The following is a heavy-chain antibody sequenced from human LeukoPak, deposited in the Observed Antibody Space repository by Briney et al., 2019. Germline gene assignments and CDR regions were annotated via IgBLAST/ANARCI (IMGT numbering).Heavy chain of an antibody. V-gene: IGHV4-34*01. CDR3: ARRRIAAAVGIDY. D-gene: IGHD6-13*01. Sequence: SETLSLTCAVYGGSFSGYYWSWIRQPPGKGLEWIGSIYYSGSTYYNPSLKSRVTISVDTSKNQFSLKLSSVTAADTAVYYCARRRIAAAVGIDYWGQGTLVTVSS. J-gene: IGHJ4*02. CDR2: IYYSGST. CDR1: GGSFSGYY.